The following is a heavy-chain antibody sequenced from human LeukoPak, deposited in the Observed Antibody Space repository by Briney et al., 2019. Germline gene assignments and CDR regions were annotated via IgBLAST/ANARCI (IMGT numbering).Heavy chain of an antibody. CDR3: AKVWGPSSGYYYYMDV. D-gene: IGHD3-16*01. J-gene: IGHJ6*03. V-gene: IGHV3-43*01. CDR2: ISWDGGST. Sequence: PGGSLRLSCAASGFTFDDYTMHWVRQAPGKGLEWVSLISWDGGSTYYADSVKGRFTISRDNSKNTLYLQMNSLRAEDTAVYYCAKVWGPSSGYYYYMDVWGKGTTVTISS. CDR1: GFTFDDYT.